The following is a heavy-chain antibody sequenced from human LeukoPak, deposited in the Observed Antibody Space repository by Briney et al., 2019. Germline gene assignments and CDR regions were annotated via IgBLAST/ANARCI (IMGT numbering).Heavy chain of an antibody. J-gene: IGHJ4*02. Sequence: ETPSLTCTVSGGSISTSSYYWGWIRQPPGKGLEWIGYIHYTGSTSYNPSLKSRVTISVDTSKNQLSLNLNSVTAADTAVYYCAKGFGIAWYVFLFDYWGQGSLVTVSS. CDR3: AKGFGIAWYVFLFDY. D-gene: IGHD6-13*01. V-gene: IGHV4-61*05. CDR2: IHYTGST. CDR1: GGSISTSSYY.